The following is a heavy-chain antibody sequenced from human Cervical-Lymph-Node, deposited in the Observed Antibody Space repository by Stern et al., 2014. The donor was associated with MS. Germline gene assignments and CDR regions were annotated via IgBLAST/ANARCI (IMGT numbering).Heavy chain of an antibody. Sequence: EMQLVESGAEVKKPGESLKISCKGSGYRFTSYWIGWVRQMPGKGLEWMGIIFPSDSDTRYSPSFQGQVTISADNSITTAYLQWNSLKASDTAMYYCARNRGGYTEDDYWGQGTLVTVSS. V-gene: IGHV5-51*03. CDR1: GYRFTSYW. J-gene: IGHJ4*02. D-gene: IGHD5-24*01. CDR2: IFPSDSDT. CDR3: ARNRGGYTEDDY.